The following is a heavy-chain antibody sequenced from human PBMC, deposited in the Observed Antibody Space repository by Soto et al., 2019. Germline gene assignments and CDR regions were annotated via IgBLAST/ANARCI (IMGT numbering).Heavy chain of an antibody. J-gene: IGHJ4*02. Sequence: HPGGSLRLSCAASGVTFSTYSMNWVRQAPGKGLEWVSYITSSSSPIYYADSVKGRFTISRDNAKNSLYLQMNSLRDEDTAVYYCARSGAGNFDYGGQGTLVTVPS. CDR1: GVTFSTYS. CDR3: ARSGAGNFDY. V-gene: IGHV3-48*02. D-gene: IGHD6-19*01. CDR2: ITSSSSPI.